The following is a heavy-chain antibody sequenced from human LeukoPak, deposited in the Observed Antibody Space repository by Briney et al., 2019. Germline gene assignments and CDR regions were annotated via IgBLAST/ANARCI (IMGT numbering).Heavy chain of an antibody. CDR3: ARLPYCSGGSCYGY. V-gene: IGHV3-74*01. CDR2: INSDGSST. Sequence: PGGSLRLSCAASGFTFSSYWMHWVRQAPGKGLVWFSRINSDGSSTSYADSVKGRFTISRDNAKNTLYLQMNSLRAEDTAVYYCARLPYCSGGSCYGYWGQGTLVTVSS. CDR1: GFTFSSYW. J-gene: IGHJ4*02. D-gene: IGHD2-15*01.